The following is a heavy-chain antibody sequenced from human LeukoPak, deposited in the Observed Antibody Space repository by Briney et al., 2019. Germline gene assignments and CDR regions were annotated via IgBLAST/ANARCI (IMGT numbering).Heavy chain of an antibody. CDR2: INTNTGNP. Sequence: GASVTVSCKASGYTFTGYYMHWVRQAPGQGLEWMGWINTNTGNPTYAQGFTGRFVFSLDTSVSTAYLQISSLKAEDTAVYYCARDQSSSWSYYYYMYVWGKGTTVTVAS. V-gene: IGHV7-4-1*02. D-gene: IGHD6-13*01. CDR1: GYTFTGYY. CDR3: ARDQSSSWSYYYYMYV. J-gene: IGHJ6*03.